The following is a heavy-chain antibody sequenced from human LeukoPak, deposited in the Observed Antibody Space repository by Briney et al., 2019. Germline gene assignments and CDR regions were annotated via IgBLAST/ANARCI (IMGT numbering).Heavy chain of an antibody. CDR3: ARDHGAIALTNYLDY. Sequence: GGSLRLSCAASGFTFDDYGMSWVRQAPGKGLEWVSNINRDGGNTAYADSVKGRFTISRDNAKNSLYLQMNSLRAEDTALYYCARDHGAIALTNYLDYWGQGTLVTVSS. CDR2: INRDGGNT. CDR1: GFTFDDYG. J-gene: IGHJ4*02. D-gene: IGHD1-1*01. V-gene: IGHV3-20*04.